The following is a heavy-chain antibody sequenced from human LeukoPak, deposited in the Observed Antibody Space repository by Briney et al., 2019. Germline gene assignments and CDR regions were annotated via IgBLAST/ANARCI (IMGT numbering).Heavy chain of an antibody. D-gene: IGHD2-21*01. V-gene: IGHV1-24*01. Sequence: GSSVKVSRKVSVYTLTELSMHGLRQAPGKGLEGMGGVDPEDGETIYAQKFQGRVTMTEDTSTDTAYMELGSLRAEDTAVYYCATDLLFLSSRYWGQGTLVTVSS. J-gene: IGHJ4*02. CDR1: VYTLTELS. CDR2: VDPEDGET. CDR3: ATDLLFLSSRY.